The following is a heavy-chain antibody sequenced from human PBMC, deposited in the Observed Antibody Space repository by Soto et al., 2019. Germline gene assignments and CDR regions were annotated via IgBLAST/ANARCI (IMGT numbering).Heavy chain of an antibody. J-gene: IGHJ6*02. Sequence: ASVKVSCKASGYTFTTYVMHWVRQAPGQRLEWMGWINAGNDNTKYSEKLQGRVTITRDTSASTVYMELSSLSSEDTAVYYCARVGHYYYGMDVWGQGTTVTVSS. CDR2: INAGNDNT. V-gene: IGHV1-3*01. D-gene: IGHD3-3*01. CDR1: GYTFTTYV. CDR3: ARVGHYYYGMDV.